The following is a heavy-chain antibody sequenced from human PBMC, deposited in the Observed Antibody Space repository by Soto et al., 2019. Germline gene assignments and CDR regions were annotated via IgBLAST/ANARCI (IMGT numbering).Heavy chain of an antibody. Sequence: KPSETLSLTCDVSGGSISTGVYSWNWIRQPPGKGLEWVGYINHSGSTYDNPSLKSRVTMSVNRSKNQFSLNLTSVTAADTAVYFCARGHYRYAMDVWGQGTTVTVSS. CDR1: GGSISTGVYS. CDR2: INHSGST. J-gene: IGHJ6*02. V-gene: IGHV4-30-2*01. CDR3: ARGHYRYAMDV.